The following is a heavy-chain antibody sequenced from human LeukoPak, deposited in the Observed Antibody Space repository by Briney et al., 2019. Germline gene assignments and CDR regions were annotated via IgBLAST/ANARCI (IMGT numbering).Heavy chain of an antibody. J-gene: IGHJ4*02. D-gene: IGHD6-19*01. CDR3: AKEAWTEYSSGWYDY. CDR2: INWNGGST. Sequence: GGSLRLSCAASGLTFDDYGMSWVRQAPGRGLEWVSGINWNGGSTGYADSVKGRFTISRDNAKNSLYLQMNSLRAEDTAVYYCAKEAWTEYSSGWYDYWGQGTLVTVSS. V-gene: IGHV3-20*04. CDR1: GLTFDDYG.